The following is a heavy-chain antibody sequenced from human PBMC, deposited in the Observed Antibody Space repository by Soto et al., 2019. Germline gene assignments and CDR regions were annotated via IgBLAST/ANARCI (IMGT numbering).Heavy chain of an antibody. CDR2: IYSGGTT. CDR1: GFIVSSNY. J-gene: IGHJ6*02. Sequence: EVQLVESGGGLVQPGRSLRLSCAASGFIVSSNYMTWVRQAAGKGLEWVSLIYSGGTTYYADSVQGRFSISRDRSKNTLYLQMTSLRAEDTAVYYCARVDPNYYYSMDVWGQGTTVSVSS. D-gene: IGHD2-15*01. CDR3: ARVDPNYYYSMDV. V-gene: IGHV3-53*04.